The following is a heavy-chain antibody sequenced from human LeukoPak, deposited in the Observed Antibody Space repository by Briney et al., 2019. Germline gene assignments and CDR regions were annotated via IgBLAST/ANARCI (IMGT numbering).Heavy chain of an antibody. CDR3: AKDRGIAVAGTGYMYY. Sequence: GGSLRLSCAASGFTFSSYGMHWVRQAPGKGLEWVAVISYDGSNKYYADSVKGRFTISRDNSKNTLYLQMNSLRAEDTAVYYCAKDRGIAVAGTGYMYYWGQGTLVTVSS. J-gene: IGHJ4*02. CDR1: GFTFSSYG. D-gene: IGHD6-19*01. CDR2: ISYDGSNK. V-gene: IGHV3-30*18.